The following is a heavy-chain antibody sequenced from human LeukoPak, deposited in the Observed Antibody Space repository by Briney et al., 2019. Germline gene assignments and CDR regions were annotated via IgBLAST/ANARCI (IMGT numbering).Heavy chain of an antibody. CDR1: GYTFTSYY. Sequence: GASVKVSCKASGYTFTSYYMHWVRQAPGQGLEWMGIINPSGGSTSYAQKFQGRVTMTRDTSTSTVYMELSSLRSEDTAVYYCARERTYYYDSSGYYGGVDAFDIWGQETMVTVSS. D-gene: IGHD3-22*01. CDR2: INPSGGST. J-gene: IGHJ3*02. V-gene: IGHV1-46*01. CDR3: ARERTYYYDSSGYYGGVDAFDI.